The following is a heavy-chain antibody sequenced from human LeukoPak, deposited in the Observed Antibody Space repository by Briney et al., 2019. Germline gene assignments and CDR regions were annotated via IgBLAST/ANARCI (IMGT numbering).Heavy chain of an antibody. V-gene: IGHV1-18*01. CDR2: ISAYNGNT. CDR1: GYTFTSYD. CDR3: ARVYYDILTGYYSGPYYYMDV. D-gene: IGHD3-9*01. Sequence: ASVKVSCKASGYTFTSYDVNWVRQATGQGLEWMGWISAYNGNTNYAQKLQGRVTMTTDTSTSTAYMELRSLRSDDTAVYYCARVYYDILTGYYSGPYYYMDVWGKGTTVTISS. J-gene: IGHJ6*03.